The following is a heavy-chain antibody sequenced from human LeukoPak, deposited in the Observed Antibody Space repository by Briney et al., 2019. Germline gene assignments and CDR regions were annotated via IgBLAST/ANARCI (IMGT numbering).Heavy chain of an antibody. CDR3: ARSGGSSSLGY. J-gene: IGHJ4*02. V-gene: IGHV3-74*01. CDR1: GFTFSSYW. CDR2: INTDGSSA. Sequence: GGSLRLSCAASGFTFSSYWMHWVRQAPGKGLVWVSHINTDGSSATYADSVKGRLTISRDNAKNTLYLQMNSLRAEDTAVYYCARSGGSSSLGYWGQGTLVTVSS. D-gene: IGHD6-6*01.